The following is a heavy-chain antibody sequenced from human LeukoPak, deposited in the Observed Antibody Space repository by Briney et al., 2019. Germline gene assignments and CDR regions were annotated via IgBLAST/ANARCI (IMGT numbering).Heavy chain of an antibody. J-gene: IGHJ4*02. CDR2: VNHSGST. CDR3: ARHFPNIRYNINRRDGYNPDY. V-gene: IGHV4-34*01. Sequence: PSETLSLTCAVYGGSFSGYYWSWIRQPPGKGLEWMGEVNHSGSTNYNPSLKSRVTISVDTSKNQFSLKLSSVAAADTAVYYCARHFPNIRYNINRRDGYNPDYWGQGTLVTVSS. D-gene: IGHD5-24*01. CDR1: GGSFSGYY.